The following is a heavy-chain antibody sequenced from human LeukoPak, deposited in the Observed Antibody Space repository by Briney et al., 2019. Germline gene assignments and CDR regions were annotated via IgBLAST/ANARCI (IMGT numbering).Heavy chain of an antibody. D-gene: IGHD1-26*01. Sequence: ASVKVSCKASGYTFTRYGISWVRQAPGQGLEWMGWISAYNGHTNYAQKLQDRVTMTTDASTNTAYMDLRSLRSDDTAVYYCARDQTSAFSGSSLHDYWGQGTLVTVSS. CDR2: ISAYNGHT. V-gene: IGHV1-18*01. J-gene: IGHJ4*02. CDR1: GYTFTRYG. CDR3: ARDQTSAFSGSSLHDY.